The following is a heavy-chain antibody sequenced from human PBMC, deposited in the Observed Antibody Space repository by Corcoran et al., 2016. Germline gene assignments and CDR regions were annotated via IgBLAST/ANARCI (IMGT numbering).Heavy chain of an antibody. CDR1: GFTFSNYN. J-gene: IGHJ4*02. D-gene: IGHD4-17*01. CDR3: ARGEDYGEDY. Sequence: EVQLMESGGGLVQPGGSLRLSCAASGFTFSNYNMNWVRQAPGKGLEWVSYISRSSSTIYYADSVKGRFTISRYNAKNSLFLQMNSQRAEDTADYYCARGEDYGEDYWGQGTLVTVSS. CDR2: ISRSSSTI. V-gene: IGHV3-48*04.